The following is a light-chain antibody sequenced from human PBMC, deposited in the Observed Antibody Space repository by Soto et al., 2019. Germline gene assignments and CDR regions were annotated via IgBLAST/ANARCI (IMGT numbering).Light chain of an antibody. CDR2: DVS. CDR3: CSYAGSYTVV. CDR1: SSDVGAYNY. J-gene: IGLJ3*02. V-gene: IGLV2-11*01. Sequence: QSALTQPRSVSGSPGQSVTISCTGTSSDVGAYNYVSWYQQHPGKVPKLMIYDVSRRPSGVPDRFSGSKSGNTASLTISGLHADDEAYYYCCSYAGSYTVVFGGGTKLTVL.